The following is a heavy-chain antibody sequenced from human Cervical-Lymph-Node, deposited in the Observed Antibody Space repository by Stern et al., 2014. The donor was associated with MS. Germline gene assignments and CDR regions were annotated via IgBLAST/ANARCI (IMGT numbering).Heavy chain of an antibody. Sequence: QLQLQESGPGLVKPSETLSLTCSVSGGSISSYYWNWIRQPPGKGLEWIANVHYSGTTNYNPSLKSRVTILLDPSMKKTPLKLSSVTAADTAVYYCAGSGTYYPDYWGQGILVTVSS. J-gene: IGHJ4*02. D-gene: IGHD3-3*01. CDR2: VHYSGTT. CDR1: GGSISSYY. V-gene: IGHV4-59*08. CDR3: AGSGTYYPDY.